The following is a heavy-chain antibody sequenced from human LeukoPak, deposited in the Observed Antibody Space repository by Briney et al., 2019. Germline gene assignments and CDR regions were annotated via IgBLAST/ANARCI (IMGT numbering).Heavy chain of an antibody. V-gene: IGHV3-49*03. CDR1: GFTFGDYG. D-gene: IGHD6-13*01. Sequence: GRSLRLSCTASGFTFGDYGMSWFRQAPGKGLEWVGFIRSKAYGGTTEYAASVKGRFTISRDDSKSIAYLQMNSLKTEDTAVYYCTSPGIAASGTSPLFDYWGQGTLVTVSS. J-gene: IGHJ4*02. CDR3: TSPGIAASGTSPLFDY. CDR2: IRSKAYGGTT.